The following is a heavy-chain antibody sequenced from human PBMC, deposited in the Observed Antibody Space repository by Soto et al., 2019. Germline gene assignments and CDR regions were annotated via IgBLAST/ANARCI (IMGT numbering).Heavy chain of an antibody. V-gene: IGHV3-23*01. CDR2: ISGSGGST. CDR3: AKDRVRFLEWSKLYYYYGMDV. J-gene: IGHJ6*02. D-gene: IGHD3-3*01. CDR1: GFTFSSYA. Sequence: GSLRLSCAASGFTFSSYAMSWVRQAPGKGLEWVSAISGSGGSTYYADSVKGRFTISRDNSKNTLYLQMNSLRAEDTAVYYCAKDRVRFLEWSKLYYYYGMDVWGQGTTVTVSS.